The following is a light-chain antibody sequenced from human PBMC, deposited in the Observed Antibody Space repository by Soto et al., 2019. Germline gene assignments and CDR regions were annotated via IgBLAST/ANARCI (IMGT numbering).Light chain of an antibody. J-gene: IGKJ4*01. Sequence: EIVLTQSPGTLSLSPGERATLSCRASQSVGNNYLAWFQQKPGQAPRLLIDDGYRRATGIPDRFSGSGSGTDLTLTISRLEPEDSAVYYCQQCASSPLTFGGGTKVEIK. CDR2: DGY. V-gene: IGKV3-20*01. CDR3: QQCASSPLT. CDR1: QSVGNNY.